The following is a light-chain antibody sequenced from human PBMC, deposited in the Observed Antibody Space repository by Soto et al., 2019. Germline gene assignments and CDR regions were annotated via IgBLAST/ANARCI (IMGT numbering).Light chain of an antibody. V-gene: IGKV1-12*01. Sequence: IQMTQSPSCGSSSVGDRVVITCRASLTITGWVAWYQQVPGKAPKLRSYDASTLQTGVPSRFSGSGSGTDFTLTINSLKNEDFATYYCQQDKSFTVTFGQGTRLEIK. J-gene: IGKJ5*01. CDR3: QQDKSFTVT. CDR2: DAS. CDR1: LTITGW.